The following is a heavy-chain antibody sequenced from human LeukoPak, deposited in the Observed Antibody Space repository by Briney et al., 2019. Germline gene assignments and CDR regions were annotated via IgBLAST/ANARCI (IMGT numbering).Heavy chain of an antibody. J-gene: IGHJ5*02. CDR2: IYYGGTT. CDR3: ARAQYYDILTHSNWFDP. D-gene: IGHD3-9*01. V-gene: IGHV4-31*03. Sequence: SETLSLTCTVSGGFIRSGGYYWNWIRQFPGKGLQWIGCIYYGGTTYYNPSLESRVSISVDTSKNQFSLKLTSVTAADTAIYYCARAQYYDILTHSNWFDPWGQGTLVSVSS. CDR1: GGFIRSGGYY.